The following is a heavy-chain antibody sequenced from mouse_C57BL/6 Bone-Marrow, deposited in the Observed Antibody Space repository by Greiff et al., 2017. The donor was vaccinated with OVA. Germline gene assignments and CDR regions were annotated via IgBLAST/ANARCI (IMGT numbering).Heavy chain of an antibody. J-gene: IGHJ4*01. V-gene: IGHV7-3*01. CDR1: GFSFTDYY. Sequence: EVKLVESGRGLVQPGGSLSLSCAASGFSFTDYYMSWVRQPPGKALAWLGFIRNKANGYTTEYSASVKGRFTISRDNSQSSLYLQMNALRAEDSATYYCARYNDYDVMDYWGQGTSVTVSS. CDR2: IRNKANGYTT. CDR3: ARYNDYDVMDY.